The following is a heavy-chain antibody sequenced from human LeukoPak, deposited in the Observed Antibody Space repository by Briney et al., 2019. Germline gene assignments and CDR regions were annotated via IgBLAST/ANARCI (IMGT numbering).Heavy chain of an antibody. J-gene: IGHJ3*02. D-gene: IGHD3-22*01. Sequence: PGGSLRLSCAASGFTFSSYSMNWVRQAPGKGLEWVSSISSSSSYIYYADSVKGRFTISRDNAKNSLYLQVNSLRAEDTAVYYCARDYYDSMSPMHAFDIWGQGTMVTVSS. CDR1: GFTFSSYS. CDR3: ARDYYDSMSPMHAFDI. CDR2: ISSSSSYI. V-gene: IGHV3-21*01.